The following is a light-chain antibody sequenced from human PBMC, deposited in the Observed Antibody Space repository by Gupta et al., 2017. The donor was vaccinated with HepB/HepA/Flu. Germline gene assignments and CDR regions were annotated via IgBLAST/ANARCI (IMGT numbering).Light chain of an antibody. J-gene: IGLJ3*02. CDR1: SSNIGINI. V-gene: IGLV1-44*01. CDR3: AAWDDSLDSWL. CDR2: GTF. Sequence: QSVLTHQPSASGTPGQRVTISCSGRSSNIGINIVNWYQQSPGPAPKLLIYGTFQRPSAVPDRFSGSKSGTSASLAISGLQSEDEADYYCAAWDDSLDSWLFGGGTKLTVL.